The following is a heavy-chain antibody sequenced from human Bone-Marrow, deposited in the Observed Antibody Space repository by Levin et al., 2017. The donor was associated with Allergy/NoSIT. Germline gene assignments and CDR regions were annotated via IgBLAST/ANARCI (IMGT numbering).Heavy chain of an antibody. CDR2: FLFIFSPP. D-gene: IGHD3-10*01. V-gene: IGHV3-23*01. J-gene: IGHJ4*02. CDR3: AKGGVAAPPFY. Sequence: SLRLSCAASKFIFKNYAMAWLRQAPGQGLEWFLFFLFIFSPPSPSSSFRGRFTISRDNSKDTLFLQMNNLRAEDTAVYFCAKGGVAAPPFYWGQGTLVTVSS. CDR1: KFIFKNYA.